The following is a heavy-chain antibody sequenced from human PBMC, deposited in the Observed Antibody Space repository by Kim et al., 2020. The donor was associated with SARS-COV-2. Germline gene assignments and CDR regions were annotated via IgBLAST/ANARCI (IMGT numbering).Heavy chain of an antibody. D-gene: IGHD6-19*01. CDR1: GFTLSDYL. Sequence: GGSLRLSCGASGFTLSDYLIHWVRRVPGKGLAWVSRLSPDGTTAIYAASVKGRFTISRDNAKNTVYLHMNSLRVEDSAVYYCARDRLGALAHPRRGMDVWGQGTTVTVSS. V-gene: IGHV3-74*01. J-gene: IGHJ6*02. CDR2: LSPDGTTA. CDR3: ARDRLGALAHPRRGMDV.